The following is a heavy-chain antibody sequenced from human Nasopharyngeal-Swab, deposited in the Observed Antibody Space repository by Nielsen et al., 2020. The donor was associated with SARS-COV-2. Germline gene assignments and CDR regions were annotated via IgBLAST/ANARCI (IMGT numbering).Heavy chain of an antibody. J-gene: IGHJ6*02. V-gene: IGHV1-8*01. CDR3: ARAGTYYDFWSGSPGGMDV. CDR2: MNPNSGNT. Sequence: ASVKVSCKASGYTFTSYDINWARQATGQGLEWMGWMNPNSGNTGYAQKFQGRVTMTRNTSISTAYMELSSLRSEGTAVYYCARAGTYYDFWSGSPGGMDVWGQGTTVTVSS. CDR1: GYTFTSYD. D-gene: IGHD3-3*01.